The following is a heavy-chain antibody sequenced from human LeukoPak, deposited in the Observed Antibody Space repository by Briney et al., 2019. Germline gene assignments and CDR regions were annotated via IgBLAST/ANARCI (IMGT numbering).Heavy chain of an antibody. J-gene: IGHJ4*02. CDR2: IIPIFGTA. Sequence: VASVKVSCRASGGTFSSYAISWVRQAPGQGLEWMGGIIPIFGTANYAQKFQGRVTITADKSTSTAYMELSSLRSEDTAVYYCARASSGWIHEGYWGQGTLVTVSS. CDR3: ARASSGWIHEGY. D-gene: IGHD6-19*01. V-gene: IGHV1-69*06. CDR1: GGTFSSYA.